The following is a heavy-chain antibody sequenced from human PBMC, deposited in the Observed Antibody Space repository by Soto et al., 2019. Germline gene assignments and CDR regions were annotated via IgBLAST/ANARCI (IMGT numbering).Heavy chain of an antibody. D-gene: IGHD2-15*01. V-gene: IGHV1-69*02. J-gene: IGHJ4*02. CDR2: IIPIIGIA. CDR3: ARRNCSGGSCYWFDY. Sequence: QVQLVQSGAEVKKPGSSVKGSCKASGGTFSSYTISWVRQSPGQGLEWMGRIIPIIGIANYAQRFQGRVTITADKSTSTAYRELSSLRSEDTAVYYCARRNCSGGSCYWFDYWAQGTMVTVSS. CDR1: GGTFSSYT.